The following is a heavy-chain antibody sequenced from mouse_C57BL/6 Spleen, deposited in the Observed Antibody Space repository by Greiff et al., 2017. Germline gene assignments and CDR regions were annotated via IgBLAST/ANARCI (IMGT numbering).Heavy chain of an antibody. J-gene: IGHJ4*01. D-gene: IGHD1-1*01. CDR3: ARGVYYGSSDYAMDY. V-gene: IGHV1-39*01. Sequence: VQLQQSGPELVKPGASVKISCKASGYSFTDYNMNWVKQSNGKSLEWIGVINPNYGTTSYNQKFKGKATLTVDQSSSTAYMQLNSLTSEDSAVYYGARGVYYGSSDYAMDYWGQGTSVTVSS. CDR1: GYSFTDYN. CDR2: INPNYGTT.